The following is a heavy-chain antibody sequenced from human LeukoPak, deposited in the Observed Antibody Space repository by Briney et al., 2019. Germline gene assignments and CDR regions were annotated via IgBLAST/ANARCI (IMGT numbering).Heavy chain of an antibody. Sequence: PGGSLRLSCAASGFTFSSYAVSWVRQAPGKGLEWVSAITGSGGYTYHADSVKGRFTISRDNSKNTLYLQMNSLRAEDTAIYYCAKVGVAGGYYWFDPWGQGTLVTVSS. D-gene: IGHD6-19*01. V-gene: IGHV3-23*01. CDR2: ITGSGGYT. CDR1: GFTFSSYA. CDR3: AKVGVAGGYYWFDP. J-gene: IGHJ5*02.